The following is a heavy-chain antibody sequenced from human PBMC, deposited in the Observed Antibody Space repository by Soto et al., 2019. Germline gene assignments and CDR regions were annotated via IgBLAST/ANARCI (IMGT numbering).Heavy chain of an antibody. D-gene: IGHD1-26*01. CDR2: ISYDGSNK. J-gene: IGHJ4*02. CDR1: GFTFSSYG. Sequence: QVQLVESGGGVVQPGRSLRLSCAASGFTFSSYGMHWVRQAPGKGLEWVAVISYDGSNKYYADSVKGRFTISRDNSKNTLYLQMNSLGAEDTAVYYCAKGLMWELLPFDYWGQGTLVTVSS. V-gene: IGHV3-30*18. CDR3: AKGLMWELLPFDY.